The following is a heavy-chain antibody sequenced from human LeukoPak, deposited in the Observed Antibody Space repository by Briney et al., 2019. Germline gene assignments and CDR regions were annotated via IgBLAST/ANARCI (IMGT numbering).Heavy chain of an antibody. V-gene: IGHV1-46*01. D-gene: IGHD3-9*01. Sequence: ASVKVSCKASGYTFTSYYMHWVRQAPGQGLEWMGITNPSGGSTSYAQKFQGRVTMTRDTSTSTVYMELSSLRSEDTAVYYCARGKYYDILTGYTPVDYWGQGTLVTVSS. CDR3: ARGKYYDILTGYTPVDY. CDR2: TNPSGGST. CDR1: GYTFTSYY. J-gene: IGHJ4*02.